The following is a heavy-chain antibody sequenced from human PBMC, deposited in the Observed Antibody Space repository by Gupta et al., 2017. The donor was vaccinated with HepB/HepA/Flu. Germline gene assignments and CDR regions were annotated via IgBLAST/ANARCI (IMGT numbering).Heavy chain of an antibody. Sequence: ELQMLESGGGLEQPGGSLRLSCAASGFTFKNYAVTWVRQTPGKGLEWVSAISGRGDTTFYADSVKGRFTISRDNSKNILYLQMNSLRVEDTAIYYCAKDPNGDYVGAFDTWGQGTMVTVSS. CDR3: AKDPNGDYVGAFDT. J-gene: IGHJ3*02. CDR1: GFTFKNYA. CDR2: ISGRGDTT. V-gene: IGHV3-23*01. D-gene: IGHD4-17*01.